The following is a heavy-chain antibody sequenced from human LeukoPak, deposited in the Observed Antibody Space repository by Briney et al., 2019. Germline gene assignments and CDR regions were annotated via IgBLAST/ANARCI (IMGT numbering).Heavy chain of an antibody. CDR1: GYTFTDYY. D-gene: IGHD3-22*01. CDR3: ASKWVTYYYNSSAYHYPTDVFDI. J-gene: IGHJ3*02. V-gene: IGHV1-2*02. CDR2: INPHSGGT. Sequence: ASVKVSCKASGYTFTDYYMHWVRQAPGQGLEWMGWINPHSGGTDHAQKFQGRVTMTRDTSISTAYMNRLRSDDTAVYFCASKWVTYYYNSSAYHYPTDVFDIWGQGTMVTVSS.